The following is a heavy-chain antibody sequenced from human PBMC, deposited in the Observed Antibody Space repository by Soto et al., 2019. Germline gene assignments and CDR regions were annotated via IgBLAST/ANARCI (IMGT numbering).Heavy chain of an antibody. J-gene: IGHJ4*02. V-gene: IGHV1-69*01. Sequence: QEQLVQSGAEVKKSGSSVKVSCKDTGGLFSSYAVSWVRQAPGQGLEWMGGIIPVFGTVYYAQQFQGRVTITADESTNTAYMELSSLRSEATAMYYCARGGSGYVWFNEFWGQGTLVTVSS. D-gene: IGHD3-22*01. CDR2: IIPVFGTV. CDR3: ARGGSGYVWFNEF. CDR1: GGLFSSYA.